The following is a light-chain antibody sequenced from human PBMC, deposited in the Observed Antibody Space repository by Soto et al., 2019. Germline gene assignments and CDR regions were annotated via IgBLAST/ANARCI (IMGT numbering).Light chain of an antibody. J-gene: IGKJ2*01. CDR3: QQYYGTPPYT. CDR1: QSVLFNSNNKNY. Sequence: DIVMTQSPDSVAVSLGERATINCKSSQSVLFNSNNKNYLAWYQQKPGQPPKLLIYWASTRGSGVPDRFSGSGSGTDFTLTISGLQAEDVAVYYCQQYYGTPPYTFGQGTKLEIK. CDR2: WAS. V-gene: IGKV4-1*01.